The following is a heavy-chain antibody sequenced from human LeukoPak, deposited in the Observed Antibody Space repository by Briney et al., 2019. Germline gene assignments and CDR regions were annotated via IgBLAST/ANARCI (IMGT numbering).Heavy chain of an antibody. D-gene: IGHD2-15*01. CDR2: IYYSGST. V-gene: IGHV4-31*03. CDR3: ARAHRYCSGGSCNCIVNNWFDP. Sequence: SETLSLTCTVSGGSISSGGYYWSWIRQHPGKGLEWIGYIYYSGSTYYNPSLKSRVTISVDTSKNQFSLKLSSVTAADTAVYYCARAHRYCSGGSCNCIVNNWFDPWGQGTLVTVSS. J-gene: IGHJ5*02. CDR1: GGSISSGGYY.